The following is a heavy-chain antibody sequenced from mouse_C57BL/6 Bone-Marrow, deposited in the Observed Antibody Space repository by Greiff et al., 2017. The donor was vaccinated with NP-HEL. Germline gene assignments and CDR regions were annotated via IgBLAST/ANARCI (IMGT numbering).Heavy chain of an antibody. D-gene: IGHD2-3*01. CDR3: AREKDGPYAMDY. CDR1: GFTFTSYA. J-gene: IGHJ4*01. CDR2: INDGASDT. Sequence: EVLLVESGGGLVKPGGSLTLSCAASGFTFTSYAMSWVRQTPEKRLEWIATINDGASDTYYPDNVKGLVIISRDNAKNNLYLQMSRLKSEDTAMYYCAREKDGPYAMDYWGQGTSVTVSS. V-gene: IGHV5-4*01.